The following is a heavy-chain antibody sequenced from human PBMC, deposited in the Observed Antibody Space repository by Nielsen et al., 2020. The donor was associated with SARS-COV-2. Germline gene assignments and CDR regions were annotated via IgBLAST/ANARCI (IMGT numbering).Heavy chain of an antibody. J-gene: IGHJ6*02. Sequence: GESLKISCAASGFTFSSCSMNWVRQAPGKGLEWVSSISSSSSYIYYADSVKGRFTISRDNAKNSLYLQMNSLRAEDTAVYYCARGMVRGSVSGMDVWGQGTTVTVSS. CDR3: ARGMVRGSVSGMDV. CDR2: ISSSSSYI. D-gene: IGHD3-10*01. V-gene: IGHV3-21*01. CDR1: GFTFSSCS.